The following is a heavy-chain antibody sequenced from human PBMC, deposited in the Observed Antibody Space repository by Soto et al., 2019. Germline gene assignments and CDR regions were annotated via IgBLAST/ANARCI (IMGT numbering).Heavy chain of an antibody. D-gene: IGHD2-15*01. J-gene: IGHJ4*02. CDR3: STGLRWTSTDDY. CDR1: GFTFSNAW. V-gene: IGHV3-15*01. Sequence: EVQLVESGGGLVEPGGSLRLSCVVSGFTFSNAWTRWVRQAPGKGLEWVGRIKSKADGGTPEYAASVEGRFTISRDDSKNTLYLQLDGLKTEDTAVYYCSTGLRWTSTDDYWGQGTLVTVSS. CDR2: IKSKADGGTP.